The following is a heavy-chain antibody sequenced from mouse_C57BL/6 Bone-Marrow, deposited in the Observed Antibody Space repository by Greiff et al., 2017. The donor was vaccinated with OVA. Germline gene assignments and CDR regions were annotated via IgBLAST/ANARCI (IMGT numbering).Heavy chain of an antibody. V-gene: IGHV1-76*01. CDR1: GYTFTDYY. J-gene: IGHJ1*03. CDR3: ARGSSGSSLYWYFDV. D-gene: IGHD1-1*01. CDR2: IYPGSGNT. Sequence: QVHVKQSGAELVRPGASVKLSCKASGYTFTDYYINWVKQRPGQGLEWIARIYPGSGNTYYNEKFKGKATLTAEKSSSTAYMQLSSLTSEDSAVYFCARGSSGSSLYWYFDVWGTGTTVTVSS.